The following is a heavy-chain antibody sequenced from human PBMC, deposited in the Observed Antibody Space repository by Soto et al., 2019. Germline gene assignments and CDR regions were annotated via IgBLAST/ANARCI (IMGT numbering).Heavy chain of an antibody. CDR1: GFTFSSYW. Sequence: GGSLRLSCAASGFTFSSYWMHWVRQAPGKGLVWVSRINSDGSSTSYADSVKGRFTISRDNAKNTLYLQMNSLRAEDTAVYYCARVRGSGDTAMDDAFDIWGQGTMVTVSS. J-gene: IGHJ3*02. CDR2: INSDGSST. CDR3: ARVRGSGDTAMDDAFDI. D-gene: IGHD5-18*01. V-gene: IGHV3-74*01.